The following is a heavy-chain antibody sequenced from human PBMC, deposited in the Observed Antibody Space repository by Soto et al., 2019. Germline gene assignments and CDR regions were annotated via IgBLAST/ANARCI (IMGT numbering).Heavy chain of an antibody. V-gene: IGHV3-13*04. D-gene: IGHD6-19*01. CDR3: ERASIAVAGQFDY. J-gene: IGHJ4*02. CDR2: IGTAGDT. CDR1: GFTFSSYD. Sequence: GGSLRLSCAASGFTFSSYDMHWVRQATGKGLEWVSAIGTAGDTYYPGSVKGRFTISRENAKNSLYLQMNSLRAGDTAVYYCERASIAVAGQFDYWGQGTLVTVSS.